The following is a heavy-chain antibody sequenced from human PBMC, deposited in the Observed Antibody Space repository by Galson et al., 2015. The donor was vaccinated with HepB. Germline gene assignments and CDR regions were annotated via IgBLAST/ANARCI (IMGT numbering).Heavy chain of an antibody. CDR3: ARDRLYSSSWTDNWFDP. J-gene: IGHJ5*02. Sequence: SVKVSCKASGYTFTSYDINWVRQATGQGLEWMGWMNPNSGNTGYAQKFQGRVTMTRNTSISTAYMELSSLRSEDTAVYYCARDRLYSSSWTDNWFDPWGQGTLVTVSS. D-gene: IGHD6-13*01. CDR2: MNPNSGNT. CDR1: GYTFTSYD. V-gene: IGHV1-8*01.